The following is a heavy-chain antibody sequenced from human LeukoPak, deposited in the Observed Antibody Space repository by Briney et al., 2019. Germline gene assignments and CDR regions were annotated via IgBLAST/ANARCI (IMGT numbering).Heavy chain of an antibody. CDR1: GFTFSSYW. D-gene: IGHD4-17*01. CDR2: IKQDGSEK. J-gene: IGHJ6*03. Sequence: PGGSLRLSCAASGFTFSSYWMSWVRQAPGKGLEWVANIKQDGSEKYYVDSVKGRFTISRDNAKNSLYLQMNSLRAEDTAVYYCARGFTVTTVLHYYYYMDVWGKGTTVTVSS. V-gene: IGHV3-7*04. CDR3: ARGFTVTTVLHYYYYMDV.